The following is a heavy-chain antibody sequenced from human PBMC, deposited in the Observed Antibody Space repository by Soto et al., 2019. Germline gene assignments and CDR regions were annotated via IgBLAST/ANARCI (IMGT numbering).Heavy chain of an antibody. CDR2: ISWNSGSI. Sequence: GGSLRLSCAASGFTFDDYAMNWVRQAPGKGLEWVSGISWNSGSIGYADSVKGRFTISRENAKNSLYLRMNSLRAGDTAVYYCARALGSMAGAFDIWGQGTMVTVSS. CDR1: GFTFDDYA. V-gene: IGHV3-9*01. J-gene: IGHJ3*02. D-gene: IGHD3-10*01. CDR3: ARALGSMAGAFDI.